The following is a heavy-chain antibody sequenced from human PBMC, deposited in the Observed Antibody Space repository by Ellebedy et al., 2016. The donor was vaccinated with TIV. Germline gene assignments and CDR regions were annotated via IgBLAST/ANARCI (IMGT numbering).Heavy chain of an antibody. Sequence: GGSLRLSCKGSGYSFTSYWIGWVRQMPGKGLEWMGIIYPGDSDTRYSPSFQGQVTISADKSISTAYLQWSSLKASDTAMYYCARLASSSWYFDLWGRGTLVTVSS. J-gene: IGHJ2*01. V-gene: IGHV5-51*01. CDR3: ARLASSSWYFDL. CDR2: IYPGDSDT. D-gene: IGHD6-13*01. CDR1: GYSFTSYW.